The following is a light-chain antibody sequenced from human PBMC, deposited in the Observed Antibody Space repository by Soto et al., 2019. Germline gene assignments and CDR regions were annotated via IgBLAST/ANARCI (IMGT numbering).Light chain of an antibody. V-gene: IGLV2-23*01. CDR2: EAF. CDR1: SSDLGNHNL. Sequence: QSALTQPASVSGSPGQSITLSCTGTSSDLGNHNLVSWYQQYPGKAPTLIIYEAFKRPSGVSHRFSGSKSGNTASLTISGLQAEDEANYYCCSYAGRSTWVFGGGTKLTVL. J-gene: IGLJ3*02. CDR3: CSYAGRSTWV.